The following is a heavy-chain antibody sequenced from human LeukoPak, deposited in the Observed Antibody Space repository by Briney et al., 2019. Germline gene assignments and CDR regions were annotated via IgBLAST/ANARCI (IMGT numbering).Heavy chain of an antibody. J-gene: IGHJ3*02. CDR1: EFTFSSYG. CDR2: ISGSGGTT. Sequence: SGGTLRLSCAASEFTFSSYGISWVRQAPGKGLEWVSSISGSGGTTYYADSVKGRFTISRDDSKNTVFLQLNSLRGEDTAIYYCARSRYLDWGGAFDMWGQGTMVTVSS. V-gene: IGHV3-23*01. CDR3: ARSRYLDWGGAFDM. D-gene: IGHD3-9*01.